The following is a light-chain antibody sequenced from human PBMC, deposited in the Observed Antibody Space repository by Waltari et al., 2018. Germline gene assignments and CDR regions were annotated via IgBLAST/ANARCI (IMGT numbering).Light chain of an antibody. J-gene: IGLJ3*02. CDR3: VLYMGSGIWV. CDR2: STN. CDR1: SGPVSTNYS. V-gene: IGLV8-61*01. Sequence: QTVVTQEPSFSVSPGGTVTLTCGLTSGPVSTNYSPTWFQQTPGQAPRTLIFSTNTRSSGVPDRFSGSILGNRAALTIRGAQADDESDYYCVLYMGSGIWVFGGGTKVTVL.